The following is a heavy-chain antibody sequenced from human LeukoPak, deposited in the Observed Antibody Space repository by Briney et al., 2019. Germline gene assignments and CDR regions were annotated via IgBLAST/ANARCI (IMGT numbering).Heavy chain of an antibody. D-gene: IGHD3-22*01. CDR3: ARDPYYYDSSGYYQTEYYFDY. J-gene: IGHJ4*02. Sequence: GGSLRLSCAASGFTFSDYYMSRIRQAPGKGLEWVSYISSSGSTIYYADSVKGRFTISRDNAKNSLYLQMNSLRAEDTALYYCARDPYYYDSSGYYQTEYYFDYWGQGTLVTVSS. CDR2: ISSSGSTI. V-gene: IGHV3-11*01. CDR1: GFTFSDYY.